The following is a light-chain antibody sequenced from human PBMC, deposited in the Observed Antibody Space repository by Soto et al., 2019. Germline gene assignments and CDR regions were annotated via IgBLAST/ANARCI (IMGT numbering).Light chain of an antibody. CDR2: GAS. J-gene: IGKJ1*01. CDR3: QQYYSSPRT. CDR1: QTVSTN. V-gene: IGKV3-15*01. Sequence: EMVMTQSPTTLSVSPGERATLSCRASQTVSTNLAWYQQKPGQAPRLLIYGASTRATGIPTRFSGSGSGTEFTLTISSLQSEDLGTYYCQQYYSSPRTFGQGTKVEIK.